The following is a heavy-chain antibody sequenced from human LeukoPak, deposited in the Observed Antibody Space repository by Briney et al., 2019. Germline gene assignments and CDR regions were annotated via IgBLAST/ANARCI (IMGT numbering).Heavy chain of an antibody. J-gene: IGHJ4*02. CDR2: INHSGST. Sequence: PSETLSLTCAVYGGSFSGYYWSWIRQPPGKGLEWIGEINHSGSTNYNPSLKSRVTMSVDTSKNQFSLNLDSVIAADTAVYYCARDSSGDRSFDYWGQGTLVTVSS. CDR1: GGSFSGYY. V-gene: IGHV4-34*01. CDR3: ARDSSGDRSFDY. D-gene: IGHD1-14*01.